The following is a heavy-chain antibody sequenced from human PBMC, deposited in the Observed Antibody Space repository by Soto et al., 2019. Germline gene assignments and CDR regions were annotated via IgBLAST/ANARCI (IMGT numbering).Heavy chain of an antibody. CDR3: AKLEVRFGNAMDV. CDR1: GLTFRTDG. CDR2: ISADGGTT. J-gene: IGHJ6*02. D-gene: IGHD3-22*01. V-gene: IGHV3-23*01. Sequence: PGGSLRLSCAASGLTFRTDGMAWVRQAPGKGLEWVSAISADGGTTSYADSVRGRFTISRDISKNTLYLQMNSLRAEDTAVYYCAKLEVRFGNAMDVWGQGTTVTVSS.